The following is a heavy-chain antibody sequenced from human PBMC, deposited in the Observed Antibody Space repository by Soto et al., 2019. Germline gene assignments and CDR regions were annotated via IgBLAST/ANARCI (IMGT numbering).Heavy chain of an antibody. Sequence: PGGSLRLSCAASGFTFSGSAMHWVRQASGKGLEWVGRIRSKANSYATAYAASVKGRFTISRDDSKNTAYLQMNSLKTEDTAVYYCTRHDSNYDFWSGSPPPYGMDVWGQGTTVTVS. CDR1: GFTFSGSA. CDR3: TRHDSNYDFWSGSPPPYGMDV. J-gene: IGHJ6*02. CDR2: IRSKANSYAT. D-gene: IGHD3-3*01. V-gene: IGHV3-73*01.